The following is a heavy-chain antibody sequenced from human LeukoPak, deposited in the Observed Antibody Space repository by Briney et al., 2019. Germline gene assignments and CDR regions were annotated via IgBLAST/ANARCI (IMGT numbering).Heavy chain of an antibody. CDR3: ARVAKERVGGVYYFDY. D-gene: IGHD1-1*01. CDR1: GFTFSDYD. J-gene: IGHJ4*02. Sequence: GSLRLSCAASGFTFSDYDMHWVRPATGKGLEWVSAIGTAGDTYYTGSVKGRFTISRENAKNSLYLQMNSLRAGDTAVYYCARVAKERVGGVYYFDYWGQGTLVTVSS. CDR2: IGTAGDT. V-gene: IGHV3-13*01.